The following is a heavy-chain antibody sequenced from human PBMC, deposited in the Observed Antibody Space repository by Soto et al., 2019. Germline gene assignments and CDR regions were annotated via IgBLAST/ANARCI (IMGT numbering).Heavy chain of an antibody. J-gene: IGHJ3*02. D-gene: IGHD1-20*01. Sequence: SETLSLTCTVSGGSISSYYWSWIRQPTGKGLEWIGYIYYSGSTNYNPSLKSRVTISVDTSKNQFSLKLSSVTAADTAVYYCARGKTVTGLTNDAFDIWGQGTMVTVSS. CDR3: ARGKTVTGLTNDAFDI. CDR1: GGSISSYY. V-gene: IGHV4-59*01. CDR2: IYYSGST.